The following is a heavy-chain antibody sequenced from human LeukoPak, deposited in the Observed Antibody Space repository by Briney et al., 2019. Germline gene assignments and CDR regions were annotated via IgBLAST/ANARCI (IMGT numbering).Heavy chain of an antibody. Sequence: GGSLRLSCATSGFTFNNYWMSWVRQGPGKGLEWVANINQDESEKYYVDSVKGRFTIPRDNAKSSLYLQMNSLRAEDTAVYYCARNLGYCSGGSCYSEPNFDYWGQGTLVTVSS. CDR3: ARNLGYCSGGSCYSEPNFDY. CDR1: GFTFNNYW. D-gene: IGHD2-15*01. J-gene: IGHJ4*02. CDR2: INQDESEK. V-gene: IGHV3-7*01.